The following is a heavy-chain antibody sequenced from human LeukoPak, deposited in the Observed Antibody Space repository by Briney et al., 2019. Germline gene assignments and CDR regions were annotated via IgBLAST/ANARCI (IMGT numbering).Heavy chain of an antibody. Sequence: SETLSLTCTVSGGSISSSSYYWGWVRQPPGKGLEWIGRIYTTGTTQYNPSLKSRVTMSVDTSTNQFSLNLRSMTAADTAVYYCGRQGYTASYYFFDYWSQGTLVAVS. CDR3: GRQGYTASYYFFDY. J-gene: IGHJ4*02. CDR1: GGSISSSSYY. D-gene: IGHD1-26*01. CDR2: IYTTGTT. V-gene: IGHV4-61*02.